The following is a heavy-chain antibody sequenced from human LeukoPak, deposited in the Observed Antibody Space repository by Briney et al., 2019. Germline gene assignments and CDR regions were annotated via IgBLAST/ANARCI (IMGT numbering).Heavy chain of an antibody. V-gene: IGHV3-23*01. J-gene: IGHJ3*01. CDR2: FSATDGST. CDR1: GFTSSTYA. CDR3: ARCQVAAAGTGPFDV. D-gene: IGHD6-13*01. Sequence: GGSLRLSCAASGFTSSTYAMTWVRQAPGKGLEWVAAFSATDGSTQYAESVKGRFTISRDSTTNSLFLQMNSLRAEDTALYLCARCQVAAAGTGPFDVWDQGTMVTVST.